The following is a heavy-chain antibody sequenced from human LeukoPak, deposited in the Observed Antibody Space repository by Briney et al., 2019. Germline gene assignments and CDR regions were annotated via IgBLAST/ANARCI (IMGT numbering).Heavy chain of an antibody. CDR3: ARSLSSSSSSQCDT. Sequence: ASVKVSCKTSGYIFTNYYMHWVRQAPGQGLEWMGWIHPDSGDTLHPQKFQGRVTMTRDTPISTAYMELSRLTSDDTAVYFCARSLSSSSSSQCDTWGQGTLVAVSS. CDR2: IHPDSGDT. V-gene: IGHV1-2*02. D-gene: IGHD6-6*01. J-gene: IGHJ5*02. CDR1: GYIFTNYY.